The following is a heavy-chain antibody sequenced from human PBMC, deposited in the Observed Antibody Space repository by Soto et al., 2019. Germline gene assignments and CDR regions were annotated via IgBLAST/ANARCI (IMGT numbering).Heavy chain of an antibody. V-gene: IGHV3-21*06. CDR1: GFTFTRYS. CDR2: ISSTTNYI. Sequence: LRLSCAASGFTFTRYSMDWVRQAPGKGLEWVSSISSTTNYIYYGDSMKGRFTISRDNAKNSLYLEMNSLRAEDTAVYYCARESEDLTSNFDYWGQGTLVTVSS. CDR3: ARESEDLTSNFDY. J-gene: IGHJ4*02.